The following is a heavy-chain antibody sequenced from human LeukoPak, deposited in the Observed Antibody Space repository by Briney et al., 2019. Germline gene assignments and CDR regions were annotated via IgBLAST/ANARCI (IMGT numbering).Heavy chain of an antibody. CDR3: ARAGGYVYNWFDP. D-gene: IGHD5-12*01. Sequence: ASVKVSCKASGGTFSSSAISSGRQAPGQGLEWRGGIIPIFGTANYAQKFQGRVTITTDESTSTAYMELSSLTAEDTAVYYCARAGGYVYNWFDPWGQGTLVTVSS. V-gene: IGHV1-69*05. CDR1: GGTFSSSA. CDR2: IIPIFGTA. J-gene: IGHJ5*02.